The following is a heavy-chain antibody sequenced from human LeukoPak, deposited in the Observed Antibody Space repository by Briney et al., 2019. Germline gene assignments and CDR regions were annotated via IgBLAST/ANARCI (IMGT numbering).Heavy chain of an antibody. D-gene: IGHD3-10*01. CDR2: IYTSGST. CDR3: ARAIDYYGSGGYID. J-gene: IGHJ4*02. Sequence: TLSLTCTVSGGSISSGSYYWSWIRQPAGKGLEWIGRIYTSGSTNYNPSLKSRVTISVDTSKNQFSLKLSSVTAADTAVYYCARAIDYYGSGGYIDWGQGTLVTVSS. CDR1: GGSISSGSYY. V-gene: IGHV4-61*02.